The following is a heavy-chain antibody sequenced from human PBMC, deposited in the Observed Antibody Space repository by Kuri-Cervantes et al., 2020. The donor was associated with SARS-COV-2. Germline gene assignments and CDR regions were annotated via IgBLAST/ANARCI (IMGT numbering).Heavy chain of an antibody. D-gene: IGHD3-22*01. Sequence: GSLRLSCAVYGGSFSGYYWSWIRQPPGKGLEWIGEINHSGSTNYNPSLKSRVTISVDTSKNQFSLKLSSLTAADTAVYYCARAQWSSGYSNIDYWGQGTLVTVSS. V-gene: IGHV4-34*01. CDR3: ARAQWSSGYSNIDY. CDR2: INHSGST. CDR1: GGSFSGYY. J-gene: IGHJ4*02.